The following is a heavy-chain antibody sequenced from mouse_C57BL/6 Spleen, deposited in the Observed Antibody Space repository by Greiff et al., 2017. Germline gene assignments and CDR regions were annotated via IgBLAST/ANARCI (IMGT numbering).Heavy chain of an antibody. D-gene: IGHD1-1*01. V-gene: IGHV1-80*01. J-gene: IGHJ1*03. CDR2: IYPGDGDT. Sequence: VQGVESGAELVKPGASVKISCKASGYAFSSYWMNWVKQSPGKGLEWIGQIYPGDGDTNYNGKFKGKATLTADKSSSTAYMQLSSLTSEDSAVYFCARETTVVARYFDVWGTGTTVTVSS. CDR3: ARETTVVARYFDV. CDR1: GYAFSSYW.